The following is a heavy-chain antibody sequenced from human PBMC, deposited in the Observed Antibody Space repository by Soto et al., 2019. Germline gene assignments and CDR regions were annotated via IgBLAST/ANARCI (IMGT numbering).Heavy chain of an antibody. CDR2: IKQDGSAK. V-gene: IGHV3-7*01. CDR3: ARVANRYFDL. J-gene: IGHJ2*01. Sequence: EVQVVESGGGLVQPGGSLRLSCVASGFTFSNYWMTWVRQAPGKGPERVANIKQDGSAKYYVDSVKGRLTISRDNVKNSRWLQMNSLRVEDTAVYYCARVANRYFDLWGRGTLVTVSS. CDR1: GFTFSNYW.